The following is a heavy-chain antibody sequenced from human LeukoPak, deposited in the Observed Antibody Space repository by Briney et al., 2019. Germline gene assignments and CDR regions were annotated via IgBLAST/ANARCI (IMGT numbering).Heavy chain of an antibody. CDR1: GFTFTSSA. D-gene: IGHD6-13*01. CDR3: AAVFEYSSSWYRPDY. V-gene: IGHV1-58*01. CDR2: IVVGSGNT. J-gene: IGHJ4*02. Sequence: SVKVSCKASGFTFTSSAVQWVRQARGQRLEWIGWIVVGSGNTNYAQKFQERVTITRDMSTSTAYMELSSLRSEDTAVYYCAAVFEYSSSWYRPDYWGQGTLVTVSS.